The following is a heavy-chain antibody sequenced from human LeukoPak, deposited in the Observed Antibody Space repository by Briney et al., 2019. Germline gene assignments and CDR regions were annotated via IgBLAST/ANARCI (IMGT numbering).Heavy chain of an antibody. Sequence: SETLSLTCTVSGGSISSYYWSWIRQPPGKGLEWIGYIYYSGSTNYNPSLKSRVTISVDTSKNQFSLKLSSVTAADTAVYYCARIRGYGSDFYYYYTDVWGKGTTVTVSS. D-gene: IGHD6-19*01. CDR1: GGSISSYY. CDR2: IYYSGST. J-gene: IGHJ6*03. V-gene: IGHV4-59*12. CDR3: ARIRGYGSDFYYYYTDV.